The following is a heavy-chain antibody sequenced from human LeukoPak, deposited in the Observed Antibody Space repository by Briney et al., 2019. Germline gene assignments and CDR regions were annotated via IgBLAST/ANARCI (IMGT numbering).Heavy chain of an antibody. CDR1: GGSFSGYY. CDR3: ASGNTGYDRDSFDI. Sequence: PSETLSLTCAVYGGSFSGYYWSWIRQPPGKGLEWIGEINHSGSTNYNPSLKSRVTISVDTSKNQFSLKLSSMTAADTAVYYCASGNTGYDRDSFDIWGQGTMVTVSS. D-gene: IGHD5-12*01. J-gene: IGHJ3*02. CDR2: INHSGST. V-gene: IGHV4-34*01.